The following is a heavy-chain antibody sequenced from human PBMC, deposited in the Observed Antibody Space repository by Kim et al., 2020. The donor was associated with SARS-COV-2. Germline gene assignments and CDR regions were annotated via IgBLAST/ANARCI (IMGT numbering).Heavy chain of an antibody. J-gene: IGHJ6*04. CDR2: ST. Sequence: STHHEDSVQGRFTSPKDNSKITLYLQMNSLRAEDAAVYYCARDLVVYGMDVWGEGTTVTVPS. V-gene: IGHV3-53*01. D-gene: IGHD2-15*01. CDR3: ARDLVVYGMDV.